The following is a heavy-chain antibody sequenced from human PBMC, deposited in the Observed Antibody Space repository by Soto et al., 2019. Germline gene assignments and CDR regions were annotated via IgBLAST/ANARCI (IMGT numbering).Heavy chain of an antibody. CDR3: TTDLYSYGALDY. CDR2: IKSKTDGGTT. D-gene: IGHD5-18*01. V-gene: IGHV3-15*07. Sequence: EVQLVESGGGLVKPGGSLRLSCAASGSTFSNAWMNWVRQAPGKGLEWVGRIKSKTDGGTTDYAAPVKGRFTISRDDSKNTLYLQMNSLKTEDTAAYYCTTDLYSYGALDYWGQGTLVTVSS. J-gene: IGHJ4*02. CDR1: GSTFSNAW.